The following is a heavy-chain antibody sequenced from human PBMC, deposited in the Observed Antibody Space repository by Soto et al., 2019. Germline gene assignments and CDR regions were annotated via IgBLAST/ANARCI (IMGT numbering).Heavy chain of an antibody. V-gene: IGHV3-7*01. CDR3: ARIEIGSYDY. Sequence: ESGGGLVQPGGSLRLSCAASGFTFRNYCLGWVRQAPGKGVEWVANINEDGSEEYYVDSVRGRFIISRDNARNSLFLQMNSLRAEDTAIYYCARIEIGSYDYWGQGTLVTVSS. D-gene: IGHD1-26*01. J-gene: IGHJ4*02. CDR2: INEDGSEE. CDR1: GFTFRNYC.